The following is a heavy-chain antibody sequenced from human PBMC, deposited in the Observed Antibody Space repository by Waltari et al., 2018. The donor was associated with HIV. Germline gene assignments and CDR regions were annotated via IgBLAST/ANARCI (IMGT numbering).Heavy chain of an antibody. V-gene: IGHV1-69*01. J-gene: IGHJ4*02. CDR2: IIPVFGTP. Sequence: QVQLVQSGAEVEKPGSSMKVSCKASRGNSSSYAITWVRQAPGQGLEWMGGIIPVFGTPKYAQKFQGRVTITADESTDTAFLELSNLKFEDTAVYYCARDRRYSGYDFDFWGQGTLVTVSS. D-gene: IGHD5-12*01. CDR3: ARDRRYSGYDFDF. CDR1: RGNSSSYA.